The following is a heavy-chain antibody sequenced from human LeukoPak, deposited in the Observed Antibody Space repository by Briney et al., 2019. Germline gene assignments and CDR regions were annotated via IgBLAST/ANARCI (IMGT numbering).Heavy chain of an antibody. D-gene: IGHD3-10*01. Sequence: PGESLRLSCAASGFTFNNYGMNWGRHPPGKGLDWVSTIRPSSSYIYYTDSVKGRFTTSRDNAKNSLYLQMNSLRAEATALYYCARDRVAVVRGVSAFDYWGQGTLVTVSS. V-gene: IGHV3-21*01. CDR1: GFTFNNYG. J-gene: IGHJ4*02. CDR3: ARDRVAVVRGVSAFDY. CDR2: IRPSSSYI.